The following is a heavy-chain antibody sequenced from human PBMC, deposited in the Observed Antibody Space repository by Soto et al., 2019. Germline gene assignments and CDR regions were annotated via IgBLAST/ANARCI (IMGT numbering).Heavy chain of an antibody. CDR3: ARDLKDGSGRGNDAFDI. J-gene: IGHJ3*02. CDR1: GGSISSGGYY. Sequence: SETLSLTCAVSGGSISSGGYYWSWIRQHPGKGLEGVGYINYSGSTYYNPSLKSRVTISVDTAKKQVSLKLSSVTAADTAVYYCARDLKDGSGRGNDAFDIWGQGTMVTVSS. V-gene: IGHV4-31*11. CDR2: INYSGST. D-gene: IGHD3-10*01.